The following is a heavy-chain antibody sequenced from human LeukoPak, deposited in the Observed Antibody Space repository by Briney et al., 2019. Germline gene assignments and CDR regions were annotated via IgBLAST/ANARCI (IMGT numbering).Heavy chain of an antibody. J-gene: IGHJ5*02. Sequence: GESLKISCKGSGYSFTSYWIGWVRQMPGKGLEWTGIIYPGDSDTRYGPSFQGQVTISADKSISTAYLQWSSLKASDTAMYYCARPQVGATSWFDPWGQGTLVTVSS. V-gene: IGHV5-51*01. CDR3: ARPQVGATSWFDP. CDR2: IYPGDSDT. D-gene: IGHD1-26*01. CDR1: GYSFTSYW.